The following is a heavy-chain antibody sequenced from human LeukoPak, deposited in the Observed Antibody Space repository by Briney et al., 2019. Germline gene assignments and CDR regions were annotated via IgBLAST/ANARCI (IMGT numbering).Heavy chain of an antibody. CDR2: INHSGST. D-gene: IGHD3-3*01. CDR1: GGSISSSSYY. Sequence: SETLSLTCTVSGGSISSSSYYWGWIRQPPGKGLEWIGEINHSGSTNYNPSLRSRVTISVDTSKNQFSLKLSSVTAADTAVYYCARGDHVITIFGVVIRGPYHGAFDIWGQGTMVTVSS. J-gene: IGHJ3*02. CDR3: ARGDHVITIFGVVIRGPYHGAFDI. V-gene: IGHV4-39*07.